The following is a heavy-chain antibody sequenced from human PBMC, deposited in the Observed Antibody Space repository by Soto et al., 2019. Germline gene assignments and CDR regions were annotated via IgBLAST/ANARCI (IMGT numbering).Heavy chain of an antibody. Sequence: GGPLRLSCAASGSTFSSYAMSWVRHAPGKGLEGVSAISGSGGSTYYADSVKGGFTITRDNSKNTLYLQISSLRARDTAVYYCAKGSMYYDFWSDYYPDYWGQGTLVTVSS. CDR2: ISGSGGST. CDR1: GSTFSSYA. V-gene: IGHV3-23*01. D-gene: IGHD3-3*01. CDR3: AKGSMYYDFWSDYYPDY. J-gene: IGHJ4*02.